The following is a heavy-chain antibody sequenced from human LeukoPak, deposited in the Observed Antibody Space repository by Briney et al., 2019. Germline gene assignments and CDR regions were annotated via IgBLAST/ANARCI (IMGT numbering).Heavy chain of an antibody. J-gene: IGHJ4*02. Sequence: SETLSLTCTVSGGSISSYYWSWIRQPAGKGLEWIGRIYTSGSTNYNPSLKSRVTISVDTSKNQFSLKLSSVTAADTAVYYCASGRYDSSGYYFDYWGQGTLVTVSS. CDR3: ASGRYDSSGYYFDY. CDR2: IYTSGST. D-gene: IGHD3-22*01. CDR1: GGSISSYY. V-gene: IGHV4-4*07.